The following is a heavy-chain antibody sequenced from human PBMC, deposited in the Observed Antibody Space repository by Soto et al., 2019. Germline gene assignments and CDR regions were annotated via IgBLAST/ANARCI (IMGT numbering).Heavy chain of an antibody. CDR1: GYIFTSYG. J-gene: IGHJ4*02. CDR2: ISAYNGNT. V-gene: IGHV1-18*01. Sequence: QVQLVQSGAEVKKPGASVKVSCKASGYIFTSYGISWVRQAPGQGLEWMGWISAYNGNTNSAQQLQGRVTMTTDTATSTAYMELRSLRSDDTAVYYCARDHRYCIGVVQTPTAFWGQGTLVTVSS. CDR3: ARDHRYCIGVVQTPTAF. D-gene: IGHD2-15*01.